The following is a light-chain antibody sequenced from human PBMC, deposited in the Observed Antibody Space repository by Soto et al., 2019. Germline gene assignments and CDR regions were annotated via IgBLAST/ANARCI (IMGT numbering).Light chain of an antibody. CDR1: NIGGKS. Sequence: SYELTQPPSVSVAPGQTATITCGGNNIGGKSVPWYQQKPGQAPVLVVYGDSDRPSGIPERFSGSNSGNTATLTITRVEAGDEADYYCQVWDRTSDHYVFGTGTKVTVL. J-gene: IGLJ1*01. CDR2: GDS. V-gene: IGLV3-21*02. CDR3: QVWDRTSDHYV.